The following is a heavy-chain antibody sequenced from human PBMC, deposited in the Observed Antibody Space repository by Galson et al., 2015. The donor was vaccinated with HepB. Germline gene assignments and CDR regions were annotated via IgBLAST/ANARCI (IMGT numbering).Heavy chain of an antibody. J-gene: IGHJ1*01. D-gene: IGHD3-22*01. Sequence: SLRLSCAASGFTFDDYAMHWVRQAPGKGLEWVSGINWNSGSIHNEDSVKGRFTISRDNAKNSLYLQMNSLRAEDTALYYCANGHYGSSGYYHFHHWGQGTLVTVSS. CDR1: GFTFDDYA. CDR2: INWNSGSI. V-gene: IGHV3-9*01. CDR3: ANGHYGSSGYYHFHH.